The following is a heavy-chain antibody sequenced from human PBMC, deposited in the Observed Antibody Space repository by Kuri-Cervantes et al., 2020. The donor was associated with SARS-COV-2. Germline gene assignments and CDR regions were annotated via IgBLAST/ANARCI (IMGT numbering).Heavy chain of an antibody. CDR2: ISSSSSYI. J-gene: IGHJ4*02. CDR3: AREGWGPHNIYYFDY. Sequence: GGSLRLSCAASGFTFSSYSMNWVRQAPGKGLEWVSSISSSSSYIYYADSVKGRFTISRDNAKNSLYLQMNSLRAEDTAVYYCAREGWGPHNIYYFDYWGQGTLVTVSS. CDR1: GFTFSSYS. D-gene: IGHD1-1*01. V-gene: IGHV3-21*01.